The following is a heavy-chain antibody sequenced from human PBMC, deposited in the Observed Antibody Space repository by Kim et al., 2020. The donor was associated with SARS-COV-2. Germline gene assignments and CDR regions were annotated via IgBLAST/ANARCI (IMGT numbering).Heavy chain of an antibody. V-gene: IGHV3-48*03. Sequence: GGSLRLSCAASGFTFSSYEMNWVRQAPGKGLEWVSYISSSGSTIYYADSVKVRFTISRDNAKNSLYLQMNSLRAEDTAVYYCARGMVAAAGYYYYGMDVWGQGTTVTVSS. CDR1: GFTFSSYE. D-gene: IGHD6-13*01. J-gene: IGHJ6*02. CDR2: ISSSGSTI. CDR3: ARGMVAAAGYYYYGMDV.